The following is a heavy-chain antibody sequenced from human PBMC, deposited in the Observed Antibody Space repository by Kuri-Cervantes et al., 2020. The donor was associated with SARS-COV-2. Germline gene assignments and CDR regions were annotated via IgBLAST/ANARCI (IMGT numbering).Heavy chain of an antibody. D-gene: IGHD3-10*01. Sequence: ASVKVSCKASGYIFTSCYLHWVRQAPGQGLEWMGVINPTVGDTTYAQKFQGRVTMTRDTSTSTVYVELSSLRSEDTAVYYCARARSGTIDAFDIWGQGTMVTVSS. CDR2: INPTVGDT. CDR3: ARARSGTIDAFDI. CDR1: GYIFTSCY. J-gene: IGHJ3*02. V-gene: IGHV1-46*01.